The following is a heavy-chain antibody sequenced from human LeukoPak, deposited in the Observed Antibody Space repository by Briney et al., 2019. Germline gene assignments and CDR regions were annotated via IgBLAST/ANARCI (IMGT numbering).Heavy chain of an antibody. D-gene: IGHD4-17*01. V-gene: IGHV3-21*01. J-gene: IGHJ6*03. CDR1: GFTFSSYS. Sequence: GGSLRLSCAASGFTFSSYSMNWVRQAPGKGLEWVSSISSSSSYIYYADSVKGRFTISRDNAKNSLYLQMNSLRAEDTAVYYCAKTTDNYYYYYMDVWGKGTTVTVSS. CDR3: AKTTDNYYYYYMDV. CDR2: ISSSSSYI.